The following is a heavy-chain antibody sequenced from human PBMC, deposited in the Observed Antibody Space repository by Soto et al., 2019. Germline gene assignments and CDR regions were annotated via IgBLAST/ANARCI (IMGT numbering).Heavy chain of an antibody. V-gene: IGHV4-59*01. CDR2: IYYSGST. D-gene: IGHD2-15*01. J-gene: IGHJ4*02. CDR1: GGSISTYW. Sequence: ETLSLTCTVSGGSISTYWWSWIRQPPRKGLEWIGYIYYSGSTNYNPSLKSRVTISVDTSKNQFSLKLTSVTAADTAVYYCARSRGSTRSFDYWGQGTLVTVSS. CDR3: ARSRGSTRSFDY.